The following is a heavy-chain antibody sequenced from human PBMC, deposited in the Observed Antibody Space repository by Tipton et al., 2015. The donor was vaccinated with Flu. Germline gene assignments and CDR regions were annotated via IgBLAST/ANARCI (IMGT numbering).Heavy chain of an antibody. D-gene: IGHD6-13*01. V-gene: IGHV4-4*07. CDR2: MYTSGST. Sequence: TLSLTCTVSGGSISSYYWSWIRQPAGKGLEWIGRMYTSGSTNYNPSLKSRVTMSVDTSKNQFSLYLTSVTAADTAVYYCARSGSKGSSPDYWDQGTLVTVSS. CDR3: ARSGSKGSSPDY. J-gene: IGHJ4*02. CDR1: GGSISSYY.